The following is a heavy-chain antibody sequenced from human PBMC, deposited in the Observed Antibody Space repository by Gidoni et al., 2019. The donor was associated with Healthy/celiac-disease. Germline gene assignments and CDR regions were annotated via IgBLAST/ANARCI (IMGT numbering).Heavy chain of an antibody. CDR1: GHTFTSYG. CDR3: ASFDRPRVWSTRCLGYYFDY. Sequence: QVQLVQSGAEVKKPGASVKVSCRASGHTFTSYGISWVRQDPGQGLECMGWSSAYNGNTNYAQKLQSRVTMTTDTSTSTAYMELRSLRSDDTAVYYCASFDRPRVWSTRCLGYYFDYWGQGTLVTVSS. V-gene: IGHV1-18*04. CDR2: SSAYNGNT. D-gene: IGHD1-26*01. J-gene: IGHJ4*02.